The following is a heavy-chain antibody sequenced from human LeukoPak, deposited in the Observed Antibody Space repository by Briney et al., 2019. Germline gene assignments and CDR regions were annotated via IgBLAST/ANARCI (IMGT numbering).Heavy chain of an antibody. CDR3: ARSGGIVVVPAALNWFDP. Sequence: ASVKVSCKASGYTFTSYDINWVRQATGQGLEWMGWMNPNSGNTGYAQKFQGRVTMTRNTSISTAYMELSSLRSEDTAVYYCARSGGIVVVPAALNWFDPWGQGTLVTVSS. D-gene: IGHD2-2*01. J-gene: IGHJ5*02. CDR2: MNPNSGNT. V-gene: IGHV1-8*01. CDR1: GYTFTSYD.